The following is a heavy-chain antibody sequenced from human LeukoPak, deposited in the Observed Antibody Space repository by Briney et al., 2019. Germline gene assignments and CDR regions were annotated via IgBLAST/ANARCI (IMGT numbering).Heavy chain of an antibody. CDR3: AEVPAANY. CDR2: IRYDGSNK. V-gene: IGHV3-30*02. D-gene: IGHD2-2*01. CDR1: GFTFGSYG. J-gene: IGHJ4*02. Sequence: QTGGSLRLSCAASGFTFGSYGMHWVRQAPGKGLEWVAFIRYDGSNKYYADSVKGRFTISRDNSKNTLYLQMNSLRAEDTAVYYCAEVPAANYWGQGTLVTVSS.